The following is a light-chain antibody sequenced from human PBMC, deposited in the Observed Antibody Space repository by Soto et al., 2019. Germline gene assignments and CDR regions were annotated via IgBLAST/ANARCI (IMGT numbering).Light chain of an antibody. V-gene: IGLV2-14*01. Sequence: QSALTQPASVSASPGQSITISCTGTSSDVGGYNYVSWYQQHPGRAPKLIIYDVSNRPSGVSTRFSGSKSGSTASLTISGLQAEDEADYYCSSYTGSNTLVFGGGTKL. CDR1: SSDVGGYNY. J-gene: IGLJ2*01. CDR2: DVS. CDR3: SSYTGSNTLV.